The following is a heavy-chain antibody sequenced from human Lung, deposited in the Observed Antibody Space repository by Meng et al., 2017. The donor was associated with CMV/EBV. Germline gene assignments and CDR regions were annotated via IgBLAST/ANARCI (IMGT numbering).Heavy chain of an antibody. CDR1: GFSLSAYW. D-gene: IGHD6-25*01. CDR3: VGGRGLDA. V-gene: IGHV3-7*01. J-gene: IGHJ6*02. CDR2: IKEDGSER. Sequence: GESXKISCAASGFSLSAYWMTWVRQAPGQGLEWVANIKEDGSERDYVDSVEGRFTISRDNSRNSLFLEMNSLRVGDTAVYYCVGGRGLDAWGQGTTVTVSS.